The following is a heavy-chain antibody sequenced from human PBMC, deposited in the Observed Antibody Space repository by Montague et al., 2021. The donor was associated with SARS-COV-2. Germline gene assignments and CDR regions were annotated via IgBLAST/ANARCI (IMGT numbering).Heavy chain of an antibody. Sequence: CVISGDSVSSNRAAWNWIRQSPSRGLEWLGRTYYRSKWYNDYAVSVKSRITINPDTSKNQFSLQLNSVTPEDTAVYYCARGGWGAPGTGRLFDYWGQGTLVTVSS. J-gene: IGHJ4*02. CDR2: TYYRSKWYN. V-gene: IGHV6-1*01. CDR3: ARGGWGAPGTGRLFDY. D-gene: IGHD3-10*01. CDR1: GDSVSSNRAA.